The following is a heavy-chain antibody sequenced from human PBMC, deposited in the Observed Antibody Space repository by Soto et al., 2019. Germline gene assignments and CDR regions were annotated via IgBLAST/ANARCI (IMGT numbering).Heavy chain of an antibody. CDR2: IYPGDSDT. CDR3: ASGIVGATGTVWAFDI. V-gene: IGHV5-51*01. D-gene: IGHD1-26*01. J-gene: IGHJ3*02. CDR1: GYSFTSYW. Sequence: PGESLKISCKVSGYSFTSYWIGWLRQMPGKGLEWMGIIYPGDSDTRYSPSFQGQVTISADKSISTAYLQWSSLKASDTAMYYCASGIVGATGTVWAFDIWGQGTMVTVSS.